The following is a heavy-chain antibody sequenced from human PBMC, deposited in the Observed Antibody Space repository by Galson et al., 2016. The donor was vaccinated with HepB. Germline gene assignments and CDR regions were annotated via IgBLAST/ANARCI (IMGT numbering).Heavy chain of an antibody. Sequence: SLRLSCAASGFTFSTYTVSRVRQSPGKGLEWVSGISGSGVSTYYADSVQGRFSISRDNSKNTLFPQMNSLRGEDTAVYYCVKSESSSWYGGSFDYWGQGTLVTVSS. J-gene: IGHJ4*02. CDR2: ISGSGVST. CDR3: VKSESSSWYGGSFDY. CDR1: GFTFSTYT. V-gene: IGHV3-23*01. D-gene: IGHD6-13*01.